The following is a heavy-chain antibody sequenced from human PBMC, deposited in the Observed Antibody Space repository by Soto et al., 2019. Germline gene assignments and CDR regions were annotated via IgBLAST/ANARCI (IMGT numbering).Heavy chain of an antibody. CDR3: ARGPSEVTSLYYYYGMDV. CDR2: INPSGGST. D-gene: IGHD4-4*01. CDR1: GYTFTSYY. Sequence: QVQLVQSGAEVKKPGASVKVSCKASGYTFTSYYMHWVRQAPGQGLEWMGIINPSGGSTSYAQKFQGRVTMTRDTSTSTVYMELSSLRSEDTAVYYCARGPSEVTSLYYYYGMDVWGQGTTVTVSS. J-gene: IGHJ6*02. V-gene: IGHV1-46*03.